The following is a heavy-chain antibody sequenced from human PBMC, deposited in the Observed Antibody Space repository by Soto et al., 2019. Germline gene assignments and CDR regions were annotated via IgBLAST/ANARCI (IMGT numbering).Heavy chain of an antibody. V-gene: IGHV1-69*06. Sequence: QVQLVQSGAEVKTPGSSLKVSCTVSGSRFSNYVISWVRQAPGHGLEWLGRIIPIFNTTQYAQKFQGRVTITADKSTNTASLELSSLTSDDTAVYDCAREGCGKKAGYNVVVSLGYWGQGSLVTVSS. J-gene: IGHJ4*02. CDR3: AREGCGKKAGYNVVVSLGY. CDR2: IIPIFNTT. D-gene: IGHD2-21*01. CDR1: GSRFSNYV.